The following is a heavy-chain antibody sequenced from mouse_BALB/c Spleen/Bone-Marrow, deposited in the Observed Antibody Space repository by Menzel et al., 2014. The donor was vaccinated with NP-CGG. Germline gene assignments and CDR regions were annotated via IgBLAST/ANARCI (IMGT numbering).Heavy chain of an antibody. CDR3: TRSRGNWDDFDV. V-gene: IGHV5-17*02. CDR1: GFTFSSFG. D-gene: IGHD4-1*01. Sequence: DVKLVESGGGLVQPGGSRKLSCAASGFTFSSFGMHWVRQAPEKGLEWVAYINSGSSITYYADTLKGRFTISRDNPKNTLFLQMTSLRSEDTAIYYCTRSRGNWDDFDVWGAGTTVTASS. J-gene: IGHJ1*01. CDR2: INSGSSIT.